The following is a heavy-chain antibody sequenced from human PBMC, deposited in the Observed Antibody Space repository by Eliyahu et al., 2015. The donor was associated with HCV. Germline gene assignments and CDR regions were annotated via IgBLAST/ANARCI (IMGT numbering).Heavy chain of an antibody. V-gene: IGHV3-21*01. CDR3: ARLCEGGICYGAFDV. J-gene: IGHJ3*01. CDR2: INTRXSXX. D-gene: IGHD2-15*01. CDR1: GFPFXGXY. Sequence: EKQLVESGGGLVKPGGSLRLSCEASGFPFXGXYLNWVRQAPGEGLEXVAYINTRXSXXSYSDSVKGRFTISRDNAKNSLFXQMSSLRVEDTAVYYCARLCEGGICYGAFDVWGRGTMVTVSS.